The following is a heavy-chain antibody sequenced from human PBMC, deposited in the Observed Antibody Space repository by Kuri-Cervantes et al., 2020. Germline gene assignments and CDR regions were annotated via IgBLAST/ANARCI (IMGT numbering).Heavy chain of an antibody. Sequence: SVKVSCKASGYTFTGYYIHWVRQAPGQGLEWMGGIIPIFGTANYAQKFQGRVTITADKSTSTAYMELSSLRSEDTAVYYCASVPRWIQLWFPYYWGQGTLVTVSS. CDR2: IIPIFGTA. CDR1: GYTFTGYY. D-gene: IGHD5-18*01. J-gene: IGHJ4*02. CDR3: ASVPRWIQLWFPYY. V-gene: IGHV1-69*06.